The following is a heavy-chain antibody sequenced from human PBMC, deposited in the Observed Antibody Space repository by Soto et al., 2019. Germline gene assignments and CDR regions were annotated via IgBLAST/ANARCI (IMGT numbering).Heavy chain of an antibody. CDR1: GFTFSSYG. CDR3: AKDRHYDILTGRYYYGMDV. J-gene: IGHJ6*02. D-gene: IGHD3-9*01. CDR2: ISYDGSNK. Sequence: GGSLRLSCAASGFTFSSYGMHGVRQAPGKGLEWVAVISYDGSNKYYADSVKGRFTISRDNSKNTLYLQMNSLRAEDTAVYYCAKDRHYDILTGRYYYGMDVWGQGTTVTVSS. V-gene: IGHV3-30*18.